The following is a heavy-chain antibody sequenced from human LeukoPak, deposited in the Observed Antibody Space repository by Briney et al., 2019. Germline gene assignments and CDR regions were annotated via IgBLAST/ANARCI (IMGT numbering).Heavy chain of an antibody. J-gene: IGHJ4*02. D-gene: IGHD5-18*01. Sequence: SETLSLTCTVSGGSISSYYWSWIRQPPGKGLEWIGYIYYSGSTNYNPSLKSRVTISVDTSKNQFSLKLSSVTAADTAVYYCARVLRGYSYPEQFDYWGQGTLVTVSS. V-gene: IGHV4-59*01. CDR3: ARVLRGYSYPEQFDY. CDR2: IYYSGST. CDR1: GGSISSYY.